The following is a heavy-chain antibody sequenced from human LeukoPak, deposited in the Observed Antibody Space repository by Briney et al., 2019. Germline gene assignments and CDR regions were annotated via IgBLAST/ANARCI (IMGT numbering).Heavy chain of an antibody. D-gene: IGHD6-13*01. V-gene: IGHV3-66*04. J-gene: IGHJ6*02. CDR2: IYSGGST. Sequence: GRSLRLSCAASGFTVSSNYMSWVRQAPGKGLEWVSVIYSGGSTYYADSVKGRFTISRDNSKNTLYLQMNSLRAEDTAVYYCARLPPSRAHIAAAGTIGMDVWGQGTTVTVSS. CDR1: GFTVSSNY. CDR3: ARLPPSRAHIAAAGTIGMDV.